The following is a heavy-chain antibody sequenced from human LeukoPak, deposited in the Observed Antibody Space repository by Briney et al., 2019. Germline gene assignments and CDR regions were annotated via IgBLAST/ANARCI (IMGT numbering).Heavy chain of an antibody. CDR3: APEVWELQGASDI. CDR1: GFTFSSYW. V-gene: IGHV3-7*01. D-gene: IGHD1-26*01. CDR2: IKQDGSEK. Sequence: GGSLRLSCAASGFTFSSYWMSWVRQAPGKGLEWVANIKQDGSEKYYVDSVKGRFTTSRDNAKNSLYLQMNSLRAEDTALYYCAPEVWELQGASDIWGQGTMVTVSS. J-gene: IGHJ3*02.